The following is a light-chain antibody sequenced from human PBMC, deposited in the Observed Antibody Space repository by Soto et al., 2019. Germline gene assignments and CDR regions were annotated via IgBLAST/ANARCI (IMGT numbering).Light chain of an antibody. V-gene: IGKV1-39*01. Sequence: DIQMTQSPSSLSASVGDRVTITCRASQSISSYLNWYEQKPGKAPNLLIYAASTLQSGVPSRFRGSGSGTEFTLTIDSLQPEDFATYFCQQSYRLPLTFGGGPKVDI. J-gene: IGKJ4*01. CDR3: QQSYRLPLT. CDR2: AAS. CDR1: QSISSY.